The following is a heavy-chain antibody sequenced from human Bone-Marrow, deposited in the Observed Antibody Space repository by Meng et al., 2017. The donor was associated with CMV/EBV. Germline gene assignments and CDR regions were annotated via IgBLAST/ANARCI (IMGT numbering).Heavy chain of an antibody. CDR3: ARSQWLGQLGNWFDP. CDR1: GFTFSSYA. V-gene: IGHV3-21*01. J-gene: IGHJ5*02. CDR2: ISSSSSYI. D-gene: IGHD6-19*01. Sequence: GGSLRLSCAASGFTFSSYAMHWVRQAPGKGLEWVSSISSSSSYIYYADSVKGRFTISRDNAKNSLYLQMNSLRAEDTAVYYCARSQWLGQLGNWFDPWGQGTLVTVSS.